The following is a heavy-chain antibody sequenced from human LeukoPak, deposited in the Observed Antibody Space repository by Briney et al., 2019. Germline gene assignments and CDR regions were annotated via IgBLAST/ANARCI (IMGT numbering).Heavy chain of an antibody. CDR1: GGSITSYY. CDR2: MYISGET. D-gene: IGHD4-23*01. J-gene: IGHJ4*02. V-gene: IGHV4-4*07. CDR3: ASGIQTEGNNF. Sequence: SETLSLTCTVSGGSITSYYWTWIRQPAGKGLEWVGRMYISGETNYNPSLKNRATLSLDTSKSQFSLKLRSLTAADTAVYYCASGIQTEGNNFWGQGTLVTVSS.